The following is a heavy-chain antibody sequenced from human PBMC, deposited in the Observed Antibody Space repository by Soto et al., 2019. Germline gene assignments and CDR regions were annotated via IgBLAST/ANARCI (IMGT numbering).Heavy chain of an antibody. Sequence: PGGSLRLSCAASGFTFNSYDMNWVRQAPGKGLEWVSSLNSHDGLTHYADSVKGRFAISRDNAKNSLYLQMNSLRVEDTAVYYCTRGGYNEGGFDYWGRGNLVTVSS. D-gene: IGHD5-12*01. CDR1: GFTFNSYD. CDR2: LNSHDGLT. V-gene: IGHV3-21*01. J-gene: IGHJ4*02. CDR3: TRGGYNEGGFDY.